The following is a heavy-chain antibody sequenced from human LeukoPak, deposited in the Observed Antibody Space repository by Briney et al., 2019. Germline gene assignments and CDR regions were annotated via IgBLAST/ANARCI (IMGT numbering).Heavy chain of an antibody. Sequence: GGSLRLSCTASGFTFSTYALSWVRQAPGKGLEWVSAISSSGGSPYYADSVNGRFTISRDNSKNTLYLQMNSLRAEDTALYYCAKDQALSLSSSRALDYWGQGTLVTVSS. J-gene: IGHJ4*02. V-gene: IGHV3-23*01. D-gene: IGHD2-2*01. CDR1: GFTFSTYA. CDR3: AKDQALSLSSSRALDY. CDR2: ISSSGGSP.